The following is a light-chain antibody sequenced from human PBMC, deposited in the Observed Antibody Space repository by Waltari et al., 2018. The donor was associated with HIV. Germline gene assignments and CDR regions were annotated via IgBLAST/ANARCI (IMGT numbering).Light chain of an antibody. CDR3: QVFGSSPRFT. V-gene: IGKV3-20*01. Sequence: EIVLTQSPGTLSLSLGDRAPLSRRASQSVSDSFLNWYQQKPGQAPRLLIYGASSRATGIPDRFRGSGSGTDFTLTISRLEPEDYAVYYCQVFGSSPRFTFGPGTRVEIK. CDR1: QSVSDSF. J-gene: IGKJ3*01. CDR2: GAS.